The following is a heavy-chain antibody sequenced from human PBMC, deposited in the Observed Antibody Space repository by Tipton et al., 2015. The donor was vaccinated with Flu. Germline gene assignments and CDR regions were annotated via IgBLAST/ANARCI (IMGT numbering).Heavy chain of an antibody. D-gene: IGHD3-10*01. CDR1: GGSISSYY. CDR2: IYYSGST. Sequence: LSCTVSGGSISSYYWSWIRQPPGKGLEWIGYIYYSGSTNYNPSLKSRVTISVDTSKNQFSLKLSSVTAADTAVYYCARQVGWFDPWGQGTLVTVSS. V-gene: IGHV4-59*08. CDR3: ARQVGWFDP. J-gene: IGHJ5*02.